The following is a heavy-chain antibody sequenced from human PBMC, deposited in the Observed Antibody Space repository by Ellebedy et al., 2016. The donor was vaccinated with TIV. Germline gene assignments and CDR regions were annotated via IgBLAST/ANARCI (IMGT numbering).Heavy chain of an antibody. Sequence: AASVKVSCKASGYTFIGYYMHWVRQAPGQGLEWMGWINPKNGDTSYAQKFQGRVTVTRDTSTSTAFLELSNLRSDDTAVYYCARGIRMPSDYWGQGTLVTVSS. CDR3: ARGIRMPSDY. D-gene: IGHD2-15*01. CDR2: INPKNGDT. CDR1: GYTFIGYY. J-gene: IGHJ4*02. V-gene: IGHV1-2*02.